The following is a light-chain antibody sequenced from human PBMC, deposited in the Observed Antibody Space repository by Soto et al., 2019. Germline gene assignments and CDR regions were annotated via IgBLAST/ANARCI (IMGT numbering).Light chain of an antibody. CDR1: QDINTY. Sequence: DIQLTQSPSFLSASVGDRVTITCRASQDINTYLAWYQQKPGKAPKLLFFAASTLQNGGPSRFSGSGSGTEFTVTITSLQPEDFATYYCQQRKSYPITFGQGTRLEIK. J-gene: IGKJ5*01. CDR2: AAS. CDR3: QQRKSYPIT. V-gene: IGKV1-9*01.